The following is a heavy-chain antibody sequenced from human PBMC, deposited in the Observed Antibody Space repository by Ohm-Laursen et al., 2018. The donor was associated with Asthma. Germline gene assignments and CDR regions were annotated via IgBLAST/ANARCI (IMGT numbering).Heavy chain of an antibody. CDR1: GYTFTSYA. CDR3: ARGPIDPARFDY. J-gene: IGHJ4*02. Sequence: EASVKVSCKASGYTFTSYAMHWVRQAPGQRLEWMGWINAGNGNTKYSQKFQGRVTITRDTSASTAHMELSSLRPEDTSVYFCARGPIDPARFDYWGQGTLVTVSS. V-gene: IGHV1-3*01. CDR2: INAGNGNT.